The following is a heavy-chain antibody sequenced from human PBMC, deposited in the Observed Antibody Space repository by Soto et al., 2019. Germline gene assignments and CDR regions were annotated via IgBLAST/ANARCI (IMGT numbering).Heavy chain of an antibody. V-gene: IGHV1-69*12. Sequence: QVQLVQSGAEVKKPGSSVKVSCKASGGTFSSYAISWVRQAPGQGLEWMGGIIPIFGTANYAQKFQGRVTIPADESTSTAYMELSSMRSEDTAVYYCARRATVTKMPGWFDPWGQGTLVTVSS. CDR3: ARRATVTKMPGWFDP. D-gene: IGHD4-17*01. CDR2: IIPIFGTA. CDR1: GGTFSSYA. J-gene: IGHJ5*02.